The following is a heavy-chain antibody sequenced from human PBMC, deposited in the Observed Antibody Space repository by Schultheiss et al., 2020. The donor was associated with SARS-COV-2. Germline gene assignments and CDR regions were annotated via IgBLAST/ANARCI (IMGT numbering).Heavy chain of an antibody. D-gene: IGHD2/OR15-2a*01. J-gene: IGHJ5*02. V-gene: IGHV4-61*02. CDR3: ARGGRWYYYNWFDP. Sequence: SQTLSLTCTVSGGSISSGSYYWSWIRQPAGKGLEWIGRIYTSGSTNYNPSLKSRVTISVDTSKNQFSLKLSSVTAADTAVYYCARGGRWYYYNWFDPWGQGTLVTVSS. CDR2: IYTSGST. CDR1: GGSISSGSYY.